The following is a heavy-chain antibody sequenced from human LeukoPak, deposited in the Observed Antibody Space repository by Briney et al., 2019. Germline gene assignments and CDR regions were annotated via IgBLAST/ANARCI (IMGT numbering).Heavy chain of an antibody. V-gene: IGHV3-30*14. J-gene: IGHJ4*02. CDR1: GFTFSSYA. Sequence: SGGSLRLSCAASGFTFSSYAMHWVRQAPGKGLEWVAVISYDGSNKYYADSVKGRFTISRDNSKNPLYLQMNSLRAEDTAVYYCARARYSSSWLLDYWGQGTLVTVSS. D-gene: IGHD6-13*01. CDR2: ISYDGSNK. CDR3: ARARYSSSWLLDY.